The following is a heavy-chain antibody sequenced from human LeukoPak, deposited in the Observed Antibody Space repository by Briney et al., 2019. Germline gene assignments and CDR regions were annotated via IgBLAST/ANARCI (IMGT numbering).Heavy chain of an antibody. J-gene: IGHJ1*01. CDR3: AIMTTYYDSSAYYPFQH. Sequence: GGSLRLSCAASGFTFSDYWMTWVRQAPGKGLEWVANIKQDGSEKFYVDSVKGRFTISRDNAENSVFLQINSLRDEDTAVYYCAIMTTYYDSSAYYPFQHWGQGTLVTVSS. CDR2: IKQDGSEK. D-gene: IGHD3-22*01. CDR1: GFTFSDYW. V-gene: IGHV3-7*01.